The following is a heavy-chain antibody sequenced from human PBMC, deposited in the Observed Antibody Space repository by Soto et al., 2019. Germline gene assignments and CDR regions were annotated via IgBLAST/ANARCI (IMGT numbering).Heavy chain of an antibody. J-gene: IGHJ4*02. D-gene: IGHD3-10*01. Sequence: PSETLSLTCAVSGDSISSSNWWSWVRQPPGKGLEWIGEIYHSGSTNYNPSLKSRVTISVDKSKNQFSPKLSSVTAADTAVYYCARQAPGTRIWFGEFRPGPFDYWGQGTLVTVSS. V-gene: IGHV4-4*02. CDR3: ARQAPGTRIWFGEFRPGPFDY. CDR2: IYHSGST. CDR1: GDSISSSNW.